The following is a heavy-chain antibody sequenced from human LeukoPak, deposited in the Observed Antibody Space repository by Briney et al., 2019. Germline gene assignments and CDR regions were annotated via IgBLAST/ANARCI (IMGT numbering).Heavy chain of an antibody. D-gene: IGHD2-8*01. J-gene: IGHJ4*02. CDR1: GDSVSSNSAA. CDR2: TYYRSKWYS. CDR3: ARFVDCTDGVCSKRTSYFDY. Sequence: SQTLSLTCAIFGDSVSSNSAAWNWIRQSPSRGLEWLGRTYYRSKWYSDYAVSVKSRITITPDTSKNQFPLQLNSVIPEDTAVYYCARFVDCTDGVCSKRTSYFDYWGQGTLVTVSS. V-gene: IGHV6-1*01.